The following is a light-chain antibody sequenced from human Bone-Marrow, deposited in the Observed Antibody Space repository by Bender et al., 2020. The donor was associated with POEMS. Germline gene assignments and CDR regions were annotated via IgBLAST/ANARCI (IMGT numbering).Light chain of an antibody. CDR2: GYN. Sequence: QSVVTQPPSASGTPGQRVTISCTGSSSNTGSGYDINWYQHLPGTAPKLLIYGYNNRPSGVPDRFSGYKSGTSASLAISGLRSEDEADYYCATWDDSLRGWVFGGGTKLTVL. CDR1: SSNTGSGYD. CDR3: ATWDDSLRGWV. J-gene: IGLJ3*02. V-gene: IGLV1-40*01.